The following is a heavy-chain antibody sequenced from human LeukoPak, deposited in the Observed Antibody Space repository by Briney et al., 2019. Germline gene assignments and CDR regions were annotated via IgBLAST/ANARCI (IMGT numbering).Heavy chain of an antibody. Sequence: PGGSLRVSCAASGFTFSSYSMNWVRQAPGKGLEWVSSISSSSSYIYYADSVKGRFTISRDNAKNSLYLQMNSLRAEDTAVYYCARVRVPAAMLDAFDIWGQGTMDPVSS. CDR1: GFTFSSYS. CDR2: ISSSSSYI. V-gene: IGHV3-21*01. J-gene: IGHJ3*02. D-gene: IGHD2-2*01. CDR3: ARVRVPAAMLDAFDI.